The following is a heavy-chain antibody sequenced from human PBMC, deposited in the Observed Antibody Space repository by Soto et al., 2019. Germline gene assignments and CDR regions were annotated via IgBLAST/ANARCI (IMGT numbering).Heavy chain of an antibody. CDR1: GGTFSSYA. CDR2: IIPIFGTA. D-gene: IGHD2-2*01. V-gene: IGHV1-69*01. Sequence: QVQLVQSGAEVKKPGSSVKVSCKASGGTFSSYAISWVRQAPGQGLEWMGGIIPIFGTANYAQKFQGRVTITADESTSTAYMELSRLRDEDKGVYYGARELPDWGCGSSRCCRDYYGMDGRGQGTPVTVCS. J-gene: IGHJ6*01. CDR3: ARELPDWGCGSSRCCRDYYGMDG.